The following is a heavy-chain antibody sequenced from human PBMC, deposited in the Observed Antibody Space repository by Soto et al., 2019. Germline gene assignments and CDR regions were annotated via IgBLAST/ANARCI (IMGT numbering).Heavy chain of an antibody. CDR1: GGSISSGGYY. CDR2: IYYSGST. Sequence: SETLSLTCTVSGGSISSGGYYWSWIRQHPGKGLEWIGYIYYSGSTYYNPSLKSRVTISVDTSKNQFSLKLSSVTAADTAVYYCARDSGLIERSAFDIWGQGTMVTVSS. J-gene: IGHJ3*02. V-gene: IGHV4-31*03. CDR3: ARDSGLIERSAFDI. D-gene: IGHD3-16*01.